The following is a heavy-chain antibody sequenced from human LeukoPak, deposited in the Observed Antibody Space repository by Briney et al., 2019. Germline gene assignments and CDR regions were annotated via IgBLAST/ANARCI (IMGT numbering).Heavy chain of an antibody. CDR3: ARDRGVATGYYYYGMDV. V-gene: IGHV3-33*01. CDR2: ICYDGSNK. D-gene: IGHD5-12*01. J-gene: IGHJ6*02. Sequence: GGALRLSCAASGFPFSSYGMQWVRQAPGKGLERVAVICYDGSNKYYADSVKGRFTISRDNSKNTLYLQMNSLRAEDTAVYYCARDRGVATGYYYYGMDVWGQGTTVTVSS. CDR1: GFPFSSYG.